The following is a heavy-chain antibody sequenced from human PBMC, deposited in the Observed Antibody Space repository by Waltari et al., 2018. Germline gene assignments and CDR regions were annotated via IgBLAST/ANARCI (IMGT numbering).Heavy chain of an antibody. CDR3: ARGYSGSPRPFDI. CDR1: GGTFSSYA. J-gene: IGHJ3*02. Sequence: QVQLVQSGAEVKKPGSSVKVSCKASGGTFSSYAISWVRQAPGQGLEWMGWISAYNGNTNDAQKLQGRVTITADKSTSTAYMELSSLRSEDTAVYYCARGYSGSPRPFDIWGQGTMVTVSS. D-gene: IGHD1-26*01. CDR2: ISAYNGNT. V-gene: IGHV1-69*04.